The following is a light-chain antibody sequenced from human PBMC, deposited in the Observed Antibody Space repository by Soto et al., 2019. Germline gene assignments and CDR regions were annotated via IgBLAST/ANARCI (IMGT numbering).Light chain of an antibody. V-gene: IGKV3D-20*02. CDR1: QSVSSNY. Sequence: EIVLTQSPGTLSLSPGERATLSCRASQSVSSNYLAWYQQKPGQAPRLLIYGASSRATGIPDRFSGSGSGTDFTLTISSLEPEDFAVYYCQQRNNWPLTFGGGTKVDIK. CDR3: QQRNNWPLT. CDR2: GAS. J-gene: IGKJ4*01.